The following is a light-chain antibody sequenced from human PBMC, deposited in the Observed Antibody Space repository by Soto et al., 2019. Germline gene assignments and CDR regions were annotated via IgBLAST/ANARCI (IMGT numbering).Light chain of an antibody. V-gene: IGKV3-15*01. Sequence: EIVMTQSPVTLSVSPGERATLSCRASQSVTNSYLAWYQQKPGQAPRLLIFGASTRAAGIPARFSGSGSGTEFTLTISSLQPEDFATYYCQQHGQWPITFGQGTRLEI. J-gene: IGKJ5*01. CDR3: QQHGQWPIT. CDR1: QSVTNSY. CDR2: GAS.